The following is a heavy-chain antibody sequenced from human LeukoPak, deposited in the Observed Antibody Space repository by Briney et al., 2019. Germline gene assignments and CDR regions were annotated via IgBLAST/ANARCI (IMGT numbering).Heavy chain of an antibody. D-gene: IGHD6-13*01. CDR2: ISSSGSTI. V-gene: IGHV3-48*03. J-gene: IGHJ4*02. CDR1: GFTFSSYE. Sequence: PGGSLRLSCAASGFTFSSYEMNWVRQAPGKGLEWVSCISSSGSTIYYADSVKGRFTISRDNAKNSLYLQMNSLRAEDTAVYYCASTIEIAAAGTGSFDYWGQGTLVTVSS. CDR3: ASTIEIAAAGTGSFDY.